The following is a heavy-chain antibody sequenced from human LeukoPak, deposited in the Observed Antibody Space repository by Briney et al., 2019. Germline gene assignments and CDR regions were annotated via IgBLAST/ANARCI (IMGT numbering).Heavy chain of an antibody. CDR1: GYTFTSYY. V-gene: IGHV1-46*01. CDR2: INPSGGST. D-gene: IGHD3-10*01. J-gene: IGHJ4*02. Sequence: GASVKVSCKASGYTFTSYYMHWVRQAPGQGLEWMGIINPSGGSTSYAQKFQGRVTMTRDMSTSTVYMELGSLRSEDTAVYYCARSMVRGVTITTLIDYWGQGTLVTVSS. CDR3: ARSMVRGVTITTLIDY.